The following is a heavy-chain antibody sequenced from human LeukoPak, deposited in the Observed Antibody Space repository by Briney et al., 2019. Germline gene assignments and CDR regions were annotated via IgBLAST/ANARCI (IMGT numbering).Heavy chain of an antibody. Sequence: GESLRLSCAASGFTFSSYAMSWVRQAPGKGLEWVSAISGSGGSTYYADSVKGRFTISRDNSKNTLYLQMNSLRAEDTAVYYCAKDLYLQWLVPFSTGIYFDYWGQGTLVTVSS. V-gene: IGHV3-23*01. CDR3: AKDLYLQWLVPFSTGIYFDY. J-gene: IGHJ4*02. D-gene: IGHD6-19*01. CDR1: GFTFSSYA. CDR2: ISGSGGST.